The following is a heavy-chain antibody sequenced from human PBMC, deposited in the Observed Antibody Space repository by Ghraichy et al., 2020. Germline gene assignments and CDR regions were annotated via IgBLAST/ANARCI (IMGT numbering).Heavy chain of an antibody. CDR3: AKESVAGVSDAGDAFDG. Sequence: GGSLRLSCVASSGFNFSIYAMSWVRQAPGKGLEWVSAISGSGGRTYYADSAKGRFTISRDNSKNTLYVQMTSLRAEDTAVYYCAKESVAGVSDAGDAFDGWGQGTLVTVSA. CDR2: ISGSGGRT. V-gene: IGHV3-23*01. J-gene: IGHJ3*01. D-gene: IGHD6-19*01. CDR1: GFNFSIYA.